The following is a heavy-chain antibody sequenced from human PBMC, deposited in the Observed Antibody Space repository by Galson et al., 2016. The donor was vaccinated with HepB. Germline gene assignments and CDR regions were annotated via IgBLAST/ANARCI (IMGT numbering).Heavy chain of an antibody. CDR1: EFTFSSYV. V-gene: IGHV3-33*08. CDR2: MWYDGSNR. J-gene: IGHJ6*02. Sequence: SLRLSCAASEFTFSSYVMSWVRQAPGKGLEWVAVMWYDGSNRYYADSVKGRFTISRDNSKNTLYLQMNSLRAEDTAVYYCARDVLRYFDWLLYGGSNYYYYGMDVWGQGTTVTVSS. D-gene: IGHD3-9*01. CDR3: ARDVLRYFDWLLYGGSNYYYYGMDV.